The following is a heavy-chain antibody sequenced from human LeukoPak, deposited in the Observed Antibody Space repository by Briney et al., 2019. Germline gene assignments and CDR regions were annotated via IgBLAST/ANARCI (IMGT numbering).Heavy chain of an antibody. Sequence: ASETLSLTCTVSGGSISSGSYYWSWIRQPAGKGLEWIGRIYTSGSTNYNPSLKSRVTISVDTSKNQFSLKLSSVTAADTAVYYCARHAFNYPFDYWGQGTLVTVSS. V-gene: IGHV4-61*02. CDR2: IYTSGST. CDR3: ARHAFNYPFDY. D-gene: IGHD4-11*01. J-gene: IGHJ4*02. CDR1: GGSISSGSYY.